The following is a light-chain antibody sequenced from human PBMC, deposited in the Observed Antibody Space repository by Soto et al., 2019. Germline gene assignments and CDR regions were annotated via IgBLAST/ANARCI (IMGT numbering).Light chain of an antibody. CDR2: GAS. CDR3: QQYMSSVT. Sequence: EIVLTQSPGSLSLSPGERATLSCRASQSVDSTFFAWYQKKPGQAPRLLIYGASKMATGVPDRFSGSGSGKYFTLTISRLEPEDFAVYYCQQYMSSVTFGQGTKVEI. J-gene: IGKJ1*01. CDR1: QSVDSTF. V-gene: IGKV3-20*01.